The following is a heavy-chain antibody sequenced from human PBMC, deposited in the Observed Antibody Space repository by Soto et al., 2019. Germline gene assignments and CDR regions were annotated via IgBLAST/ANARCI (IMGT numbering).Heavy chain of an antibody. CDR3: ARYPGRLALGLLDY. CDR1: GYTVTSYG. J-gene: IGHJ4*02. D-gene: IGHD1-7*01. Sequence: ASVKVSCKASGYTVTSYGISWVRQAPGQGLEWMGWISAYNGNTNYAQKLQGRVTMTTDTSTSTAYMELRSLRSDDTAVYYYARYPGRLALGLLDYWGQGTLVTVSS. CDR2: ISAYNGNT. V-gene: IGHV1-18*04.